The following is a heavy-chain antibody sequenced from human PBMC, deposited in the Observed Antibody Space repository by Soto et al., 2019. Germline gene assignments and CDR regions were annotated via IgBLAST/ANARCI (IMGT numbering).Heavy chain of an antibody. D-gene: IGHD4-17*01. CDR2: ISSSGSTI. J-gene: IGHJ3*02. CDR3: ARVNTVQDAFDI. CDR1: GFTFSSYE. V-gene: IGHV3-48*03. Sequence: GGSLRLSCAASGFTFSSYEMNWVRQAPGKGLEWVSYISSSGSTIYYADSVKGRFTISRDNAKNSLYLQMNSLRAEDTAVYYCARVNTVQDAFDIWGQGTMVTVSS.